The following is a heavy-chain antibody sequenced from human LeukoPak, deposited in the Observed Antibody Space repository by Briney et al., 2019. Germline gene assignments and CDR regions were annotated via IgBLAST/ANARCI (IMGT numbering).Heavy chain of an antibody. Sequence: PGGSLRLSCAASGFTFSSYAMSWVRQAPGKGLEWVSAISGSGGSTYYADSVKGRFTISRDNPKNTLYLQMNSLRAEDTAVYYCAKVDGYSSSSRKGYFDYWGQGTLVTVSS. J-gene: IGHJ4*02. CDR1: GFTFSSYA. CDR2: ISGSGGST. CDR3: AKVDGYSSSSRKGYFDY. D-gene: IGHD6-6*01. V-gene: IGHV3-23*01.